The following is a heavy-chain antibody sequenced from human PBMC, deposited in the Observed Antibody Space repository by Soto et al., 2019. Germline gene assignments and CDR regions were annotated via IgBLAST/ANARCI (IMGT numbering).Heavy chain of an antibody. CDR3: AGGPVGGWLVHYPTYYFDY. Sequence: SVKVSCKASGGTFSSYAISWVRQAPGQGLEWMGGIIPIFGTANYAQKFQGRVTITADESTSTAYMELSSLRSEDTAVYYCAGGPVGGWLVHYPTYYFDYWGQGTLVTVSS. J-gene: IGHJ4*02. CDR1: GGTFSSYA. D-gene: IGHD6-19*01. CDR2: IIPIFGTA. V-gene: IGHV1-69*13.